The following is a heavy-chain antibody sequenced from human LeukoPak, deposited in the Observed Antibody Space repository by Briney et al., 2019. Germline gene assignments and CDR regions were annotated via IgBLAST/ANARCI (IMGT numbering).Heavy chain of an antibody. CDR1: NGSISSYF. Sequence: SETLSLTCIVSNGSISSYFWSYIRQPAGKGLEWIGRIHTSGTTNYNPSLKSRVTMSVDTSKNQFSLELSSVTAADTAVYFCAREETTRSQRAFDXWGQGTLVTVS. J-gene: IGHJ4*02. D-gene: IGHD2-15*01. V-gene: IGHV4-4*07. CDR2: IHTSGTT. CDR3: AREETTRSQRAFDX.